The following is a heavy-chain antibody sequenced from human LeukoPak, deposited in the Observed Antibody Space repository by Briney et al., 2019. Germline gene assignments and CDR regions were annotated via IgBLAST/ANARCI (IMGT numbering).Heavy chain of an antibody. J-gene: IGHJ4*02. CDR2: INHSGST. CDR1: GGSFSGYY. D-gene: IGHD3-3*01. CDR3: ARVRYYDFWSGYNDLFDY. Sequence: SETLSLTCAVYGGSFSGYYWSWIRQPPGKGLEWFGEINHSGSTNYNPSLKSRVTISVDTSKNQFSLKLSSVTAADTAVYYCARVRYYDFWSGYNDLFDYWGQGTLVTVSS. V-gene: IGHV4-34*01.